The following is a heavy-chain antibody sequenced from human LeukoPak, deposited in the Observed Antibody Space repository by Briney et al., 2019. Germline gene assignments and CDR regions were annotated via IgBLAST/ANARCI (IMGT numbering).Heavy chain of an antibody. J-gene: IGHJ3*02. CDR2: IHYTGST. V-gene: IGHV4-39*07. CDR3: ARLDGGQLGHCSSTSCNGAFDI. CDR1: GDSISSGPYF. D-gene: IGHD2-2*01. Sequence: SETLSLTCTVSGDSISSGPYFWGWIRQPPGKGLEWIGNIHYTGSTYYKSSLRSRVTMSVYTSKNQFSRMLNSVTAADTAIYYCARLDGGQLGHCSSTSCNGAFDIWGHGALVTVSS.